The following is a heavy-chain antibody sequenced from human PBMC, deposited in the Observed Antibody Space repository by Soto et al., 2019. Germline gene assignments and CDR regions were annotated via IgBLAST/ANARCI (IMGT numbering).Heavy chain of an antibody. V-gene: IGHV3-74*01. J-gene: IGHJ6*03. CDR2: INSDGSST. D-gene: IGHD4-4*01. CDR3: ARDQYTNFFYYYYYYLDV. Sequence: EVQLVESGGGLVQPGGSLRLSCAASGFTFSSYWMHWVRQAPGKGLVWVSRINSDGSSTSYADSVKGRFSISSDNAKYTLCMQKNILRADDTAVYYCARDQYTNFFYYYYYYLDVCGKGTTVAVSS. CDR1: GFTFSSYW.